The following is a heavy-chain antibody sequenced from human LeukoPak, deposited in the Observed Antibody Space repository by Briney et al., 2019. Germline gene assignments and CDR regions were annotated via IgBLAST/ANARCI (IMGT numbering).Heavy chain of an antibody. J-gene: IGHJ4*02. V-gene: IGHV3-30-3*02. D-gene: IGHD3-22*01. Sequence: GGSLRLSCAASGFTFSSYAMHWVRQAPGKGLEWVAVISYDGSNKYYADSVKGRFTISRDNSKNTLYLQMNSLRAEDTAVYYCAKPSGDYYDSSGYFFDYWGQGTLVTVSS. CDR3: AKPSGDYYDSSGYFFDY. CDR2: ISYDGSNK. CDR1: GFTFSSYA.